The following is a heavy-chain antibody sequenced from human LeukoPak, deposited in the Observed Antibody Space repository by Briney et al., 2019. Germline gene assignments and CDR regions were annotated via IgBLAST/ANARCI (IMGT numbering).Heavy chain of an antibody. D-gene: IGHD2-2*01. J-gene: IGHJ4*02. CDR1: GYSFSNYW. CDR3: ARHHGYCGDTSCSSIDY. CDR2: IYPGGSDT. V-gene: IGHV5-51*01. Sequence: GESLKISCEGSGYSFSNYWIAWVRRMPGKGLEWMGIIYPGGSDTRYNPSFQGQVTISDDKSISTAYLQWSSLKASDTAMYYCARHHGYCGDTSCSSIDYWGQGTLVTVSS.